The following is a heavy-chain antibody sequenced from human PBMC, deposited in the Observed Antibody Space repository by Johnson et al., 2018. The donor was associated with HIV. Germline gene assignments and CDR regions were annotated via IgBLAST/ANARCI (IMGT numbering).Heavy chain of an antibody. D-gene: IGHD2-2*01. V-gene: IGHV3-11*01. J-gene: IGHJ3*02. CDR1: GLTFSDYY. CDR2: ISSSGSTM. CDR3: ARNSLIPAAKGVAFDI. Sequence: QVQLVESGGGLVKPGGSLRLSCAAPGLTFSDYYMTWIRQAPGKGLEWVSYISSSGSTMYYADSVKGRFTISRDNAKNSINLQMNSRRDEDTAVYYCARNSLIPAAKGVAFDIWGHGTTVTVSS.